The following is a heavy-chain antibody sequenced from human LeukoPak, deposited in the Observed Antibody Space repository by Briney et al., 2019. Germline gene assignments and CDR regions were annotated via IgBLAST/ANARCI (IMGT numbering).Heavy chain of an antibody. V-gene: IGHV4-34*01. Sequence: SETLSLTCAVYGGSFSGYYWSWIRQPPGKGLEWIGEINHSGSTNYNPSLKSRVTISVDTSKNQFSLKLSSVTAADTAVYYCAREGPTYYYDSSGYYLPNWFDPWGQGTLVTVSS. CDR2: INHSGST. D-gene: IGHD3-22*01. CDR3: AREGPTYYYDSSGYYLPNWFDP. J-gene: IGHJ5*02. CDR1: GGSFSGYY.